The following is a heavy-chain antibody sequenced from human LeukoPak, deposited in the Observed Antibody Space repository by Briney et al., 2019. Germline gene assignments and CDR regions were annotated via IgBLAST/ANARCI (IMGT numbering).Heavy chain of an antibody. V-gene: IGHV3-23*01. CDR3: AKGHGDSSGYYYFDS. D-gene: IGHD3-22*01. CDR1: GFIFSNYG. Sequence: GGTLRLSCAASGFIFSNYGMSWVRQAPGKGLEWVSAIRGNAGTTYYTDSVKGRFTIFRDNSKNMLYLQMNSLRVEDTAVYYCAKGHGDSSGYYYFDSWGQGTLVTVSS. J-gene: IGHJ4*02. CDR2: IRGNAGTT.